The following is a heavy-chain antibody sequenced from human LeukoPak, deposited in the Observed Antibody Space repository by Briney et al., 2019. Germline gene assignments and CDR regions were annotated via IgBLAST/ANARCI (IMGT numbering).Heavy chain of an antibody. CDR1: GYTFTSYA. CDR3: ASESTAGTGLGY. V-gene: IGHV1-2*06. Sequence: AASVKVSCKASGYTFTSYAMNWVRQAPGQGLEWMGRINPNSGGTNYAQKFQGRVTMTRDTSISTAYMELSRLRSDDTAVHYCASESTAGTGLGYWGQGTLVTVSS. J-gene: IGHJ4*02. D-gene: IGHD6-13*01. CDR2: INPNSGGT.